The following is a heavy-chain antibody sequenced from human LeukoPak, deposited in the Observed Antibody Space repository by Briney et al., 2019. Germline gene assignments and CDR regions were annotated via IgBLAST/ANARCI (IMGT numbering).Heavy chain of an antibody. CDR3: ARGALHCSGGSCYSVWFDP. Sequence: ASVKVSCKASGYTFTGYYMHWVRQAPGQGLEWMGWINPNSGGTNYAQEFQGRVTMTRDTSISTAYMELSRLRSDDTAVYYCARGALHCSGGSCYSVWFDPWGQGTLVTVSS. J-gene: IGHJ5*02. CDR2: INPNSGGT. CDR1: GYTFTGYY. D-gene: IGHD2-15*01. V-gene: IGHV1-2*02.